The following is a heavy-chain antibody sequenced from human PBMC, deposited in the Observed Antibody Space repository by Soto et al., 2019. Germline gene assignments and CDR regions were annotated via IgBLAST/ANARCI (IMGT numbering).Heavy chain of an antibody. V-gene: IGHV3-74*01. Sequence: HPGGYPKLCRAAYESSCSNYWMHWVRQAPGKGLVWVSRINSDGSSTSYADSVKGRFTISRDNAKNTLYLQMNGLRAYDTAVYFCARDVLLQRFDSWG. CDR3: ARDVLLQRFDS. D-gene: IGHD2-21*01. CDR2: INSDGSST. J-gene: IGHJ4*01. CDR1: ESSCSNYW.